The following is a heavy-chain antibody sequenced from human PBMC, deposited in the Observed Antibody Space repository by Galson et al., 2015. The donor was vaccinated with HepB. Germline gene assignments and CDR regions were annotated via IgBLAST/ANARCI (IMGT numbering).Heavy chain of an antibody. J-gene: IGHJ3*02. CDR3: ARAIAAAATLEGGDALDI. CDR1: GYTFTSYY. CDR2: INPSGGST. Sequence: SVKVSCKASGYTFTSYYMHWVRQAPGQGLEWMGIINPSGGSTSYAQKFQGRVTMTRDTSTSTVYMELSSLRSEDTAVYYCARAIAAAATLEGGDALDIWGQGTMVTVSS. V-gene: IGHV1-46*01. D-gene: IGHD6-13*01.